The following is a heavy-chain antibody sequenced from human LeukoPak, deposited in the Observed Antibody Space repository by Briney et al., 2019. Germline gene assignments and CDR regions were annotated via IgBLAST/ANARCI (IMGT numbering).Heavy chain of an antibody. V-gene: IGHV4-38-2*01. CDR1: GYSISSGYY. CDR3: ATLIVVVPAAKGYYFDY. Sequence: SETLSLTCAVSGYSISSGYYWGWIRPPPGKGLEWIGSIYHSGSTYYNPSLKSRVTISVDTSKNQFSLKLSSVPAADTAVYYCATLIVVVPAAKGYYFDYWGQGTLVTVSS. D-gene: IGHD2-2*01. CDR2: IYHSGST. J-gene: IGHJ4*02.